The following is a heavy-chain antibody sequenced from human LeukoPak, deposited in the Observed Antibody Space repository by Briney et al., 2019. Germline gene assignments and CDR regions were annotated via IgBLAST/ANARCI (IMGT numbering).Heavy chain of an antibody. CDR2: ISYDGGKT. J-gene: IGHJ4*02. Sequence: GSLRLSCAASGFIFGGYAMHWVRQAPGKGLQWLAVISYDGGKTYYADSVEGRFTISRDNSKSTVYLEINSLRSEDTAIYYCARGFNDFWSGSQLEYWGQGILVTVSS. CDR3: ARGFNDFWSGSQLEY. D-gene: IGHD3-3*01. CDR1: GFIFGGYA. V-gene: IGHV3-30-3*01.